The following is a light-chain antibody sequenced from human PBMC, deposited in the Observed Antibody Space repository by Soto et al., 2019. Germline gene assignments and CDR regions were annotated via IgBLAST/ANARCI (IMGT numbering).Light chain of an antibody. Sequence: EIVLTQSPGTLSLSPGERATLSCRASQSVSSSFLAWYRQKPGQAPRLLMYGASTRAPGIPDRFSGSGSGKDFTLAISIVEREDFAVYFCQRYGNAYTFGQGTKLEIK. CDR2: GAS. J-gene: IGKJ2*01. CDR3: QRYGNAYT. V-gene: IGKV3-20*01. CDR1: QSVSSSF.